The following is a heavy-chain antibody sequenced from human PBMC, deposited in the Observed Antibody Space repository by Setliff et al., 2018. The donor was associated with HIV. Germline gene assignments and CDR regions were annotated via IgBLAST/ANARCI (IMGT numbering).Heavy chain of an antibody. V-gene: IGHV1-24*01. CDR1: GYTLTEFS. Sequence: ASVKVSCKVSGYTLTEFSIHWVRQAPGKGLEWMGGFDPEDGERIYAQKFQGRVTMTEDTSTDTAYMELSSLKSEDTAVYYCVVAAAGTSSHYWGQGTLVTVSS. CDR3: VVAAAGTSSHY. J-gene: IGHJ4*02. CDR2: FDPEDGER. D-gene: IGHD6-13*01.